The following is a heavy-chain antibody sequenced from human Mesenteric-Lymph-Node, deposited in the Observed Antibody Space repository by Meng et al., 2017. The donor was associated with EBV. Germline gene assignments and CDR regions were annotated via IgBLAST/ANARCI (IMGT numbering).Heavy chain of an antibody. CDR1: GGSISSGAYY. D-gene: IGHD5-18*01. Sequence: QVQRQESGPRLVKPSQTLSLTCAVSGGSISSGAYYWTWIRQPPGKGLESIGYIYYSGSTYYNPSLQRRVTMSVDTSKNQFSLKLSSVTAADTAVYYCARGYSYDSFGLDYWGQGALVTVSS. CDR3: ARGYSYDSFGLDY. J-gene: IGHJ4*02. V-gene: IGHV4-30-4*01. CDR2: IYYSGST.